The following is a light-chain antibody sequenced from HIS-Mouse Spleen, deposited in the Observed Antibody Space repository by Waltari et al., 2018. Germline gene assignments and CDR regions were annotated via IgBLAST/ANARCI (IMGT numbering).Light chain of an antibody. CDR2: DVS. CDR3: SSYTSSSFNVV. J-gene: IGLJ2*01. V-gene: IGLV2-14*03. CDR1: SRDVGGYNY. Sequence: QSALTQPASVSGSPGQSITISCTGTSRDVGGYNYVPRYQQHPGKAPKLMIYDVSNRPSGVSNRFSGSKSGNTASLTISGLQAEDEADYYCSSYTSSSFNVVFGGGTKLTVL.